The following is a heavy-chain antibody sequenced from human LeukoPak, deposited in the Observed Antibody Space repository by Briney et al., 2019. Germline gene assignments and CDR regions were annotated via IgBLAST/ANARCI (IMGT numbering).Heavy chain of an antibody. CDR3: VRFALSSSLDH. V-gene: IGHV5-51*01. Sequence: GESLKISCKISGYSLTNNWIGWVRQVPGKGLEWMGLIYPGYSNAKYSPSFQGQVTLSVDTSISTAYLQLGGLRASDTAIYYCVRFALSSSLDHWGQGTLVTVSS. J-gene: IGHJ5*02. D-gene: IGHD6-13*01. CDR1: GYSLTNNW. CDR2: IYPGYSNA.